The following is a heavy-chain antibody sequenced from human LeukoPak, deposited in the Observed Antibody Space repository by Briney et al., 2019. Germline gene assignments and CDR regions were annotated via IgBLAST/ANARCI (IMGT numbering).Heavy chain of an antibody. Sequence: PGGSLRLSCAASGFTFSSYAMHWVREAPGKGLEWVAVISYDGSNKYYADSVKGRFTISRDNSKKTLYLQMNSLRDEETAVYYCARPRDGYNYDSYYYGMDVWGQGTTVTVSS. J-gene: IGHJ6*02. V-gene: IGHV3-30-3*01. CDR3: ARPRDGYNYDSYYYGMDV. CDR2: ISYDGSNK. CDR1: GFTFSSYA. D-gene: IGHD5-24*01.